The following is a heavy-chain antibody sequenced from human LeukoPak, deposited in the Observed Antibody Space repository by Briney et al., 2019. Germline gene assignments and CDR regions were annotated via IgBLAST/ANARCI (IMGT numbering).Heavy chain of an antibody. CDR2: IIPIFGTA. V-gene: IGHV1-69*05. CDR1: GGTFSSYA. D-gene: IGHD3-22*01. J-gene: IGHJ3*02. Sequence: GASVKVSCKASGGTFSSYAISWVRQAPGQGLEWMGGIIPIFGTANYAQKFQGRVTITTDESTSTAYMELSSLRSEDTAVYYCARALYDTHAFDIWGQGTMVTVSS. CDR3: ARALYDTHAFDI.